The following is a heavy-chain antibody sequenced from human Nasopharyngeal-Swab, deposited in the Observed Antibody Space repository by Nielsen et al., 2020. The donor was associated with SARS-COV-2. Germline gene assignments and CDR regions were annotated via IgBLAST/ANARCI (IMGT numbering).Heavy chain of an antibody. D-gene: IGHD5-24*01. CDR1: GFTFDDYA. Sequence: SLKISCAASGFTFDDYAMHWVRQGPGKGLEWVSDISWNSGSIDYADSVKGRFTISRDNAKNSLNLQMNSLRVEDTALYYCAKEIEMARRVYAFDIWGQETMVTVSS. CDR3: AKEIEMARRVYAFDI. J-gene: IGHJ3*02. V-gene: IGHV3-9*01. CDR2: ISWNSGSI.